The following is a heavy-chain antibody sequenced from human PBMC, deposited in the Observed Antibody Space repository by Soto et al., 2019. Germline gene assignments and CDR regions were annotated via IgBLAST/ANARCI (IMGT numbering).Heavy chain of an antibody. CDR1: GFTFSGYA. V-gene: IGHV3-33*01. CDR3: ARAGGYGYGEQTFDY. J-gene: IGHJ4*02. CDR2: IWYDGTNT. Sequence: QVQLVESGGGVVQPGRSLRLSWAASGFTFSGYAMHWVRQAPGKGLVWVAVIWYDGTNTYYGDSVKGRFTVSRDNSKNTLWQQMSSLRVEDTAVYYCARAGGYGYGEQTFDYWGQGTLVTVSS. D-gene: IGHD5-18*01.